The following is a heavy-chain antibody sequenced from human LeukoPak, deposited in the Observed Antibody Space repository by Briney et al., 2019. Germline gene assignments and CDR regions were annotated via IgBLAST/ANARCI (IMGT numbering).Heavy chain of an antibody. D-gene: IGHD3-10*01. CDR1: GFTFSSYS. Sequence: NPGGSLRLSCAASGFTFSSYSMNWVRQAPGKGLEWVSSISSSSSYIYYADSVKGRFTISRDNAKNSLYLQMNSLRAEDTAVYYCARDQSAYGGAFDIWGQGAMATVSS. J-gene: IGHJ3*02. CDR3: ARDQSAYGGAFDI. V-gene: IGHV3-21*01. CDR2: ISSSSSYI.